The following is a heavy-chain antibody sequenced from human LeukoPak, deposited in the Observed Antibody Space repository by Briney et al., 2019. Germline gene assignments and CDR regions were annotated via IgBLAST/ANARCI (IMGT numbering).Heavy chain of an antibody. D-gene: IGHD6-6*01. V-gene: IGHV4-4*02. CDR2: IYYSGST. CDR1: GGSISSTNW. CDR3: ARVNVHWFDP. J-gene: IGHJ5*02. Sequence: SGTLSLTCAVSGGSISSTNWWSWVRQHPGKGLEWIGYIYYSGSTYYNPSLKSRVTISVDTSKNQFSLKLSSVTAADTAVYYCARVNVHWFDPWGQGTLVTVSS.